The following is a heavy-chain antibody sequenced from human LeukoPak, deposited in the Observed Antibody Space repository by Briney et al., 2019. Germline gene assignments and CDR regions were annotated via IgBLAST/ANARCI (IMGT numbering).Heavy chain of an antibody. J-gene: IGHJ5*02. CDR3: ARGHDSSGWPNWFDP. CDR2: IKSDGSTT. V-gene: IGHV3-74*01. D-gene: IGHD6-19*01. CDR1: GFTFSTYW. Sequence: GGSLRLSCAASGFTFSTYWMHWVRQAPGKGLVWVSRIKSDGSTTDYADSVKGRFTISRDNAENSLYLQMNSLRAEDTAIYYCARGHDSSGWPNWFDPWGQGTLVTVSS.